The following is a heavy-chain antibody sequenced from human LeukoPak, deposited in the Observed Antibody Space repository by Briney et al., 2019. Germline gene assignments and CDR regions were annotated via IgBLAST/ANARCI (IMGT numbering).Heavy chain of an antibody. D-gene: IGHD3-22*01. V-gene: IGHV4-31*03. CDR3: ARVVGSGYYRYFDY. Sequence: SETLSLTCTVSGGSISSGGYYWSWIRQHPGKGLEWIGYIYYSGSTYYNPSLKSRVTISVDTSKNQFSLKLSSVTAADTAVYYCARVVGSGYYRYFDYWGQGTLVTVSS. CDR1: GGSISSGGYY. J-gene: IGHJ4*02. CDR2: IYYSGST.